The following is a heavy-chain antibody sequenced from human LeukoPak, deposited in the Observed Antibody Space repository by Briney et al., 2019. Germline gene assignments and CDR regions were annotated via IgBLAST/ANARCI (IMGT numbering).Heavy chain of an antibody. V-gene: IGHV3-21*01. CDR1: GFTFSSYS. CDR2: ISSSSSYI. CDR3: ARDKEAVAGTLDY. J-gene: IGHJ4*02. Sequence: GGSLRLSCAASGFTFSSYSMNWVRQTPGKGLEWVSSISSSSSYIYYADSVKGRFTISRDNAKNSLYLQMNSLRAEDTAVYYCARDKEAVAGTLDYWGQGTLVTVSS. D-gene: IGHD6-19*01.